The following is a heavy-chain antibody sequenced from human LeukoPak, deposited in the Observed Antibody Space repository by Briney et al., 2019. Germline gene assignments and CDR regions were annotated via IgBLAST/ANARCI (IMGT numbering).Heavy chain of an antibody. V-gene: IGHV4-39*01. CDR2: IYYSGST. Sequence: PSETLSLTCTVSGGSISSSSYYWGWIRQPPGKGLEWIGSIYYSGSTYYNPSLKSRVTISVDTSKNQFSLKLSSVTAADTAVYYCARQLPGIAAAGTRQQPVWFDPWGQGTLVTVSS. D-gene: IGHD6-13*01. J-gene: IGHJ5*02. CDR1: GGSISSSSYY. CDR3: ARQLPGIAAAGTRQQPVWFDP.